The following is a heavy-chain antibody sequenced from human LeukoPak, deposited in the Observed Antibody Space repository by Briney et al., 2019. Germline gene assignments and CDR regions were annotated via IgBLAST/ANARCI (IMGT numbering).Heavy chain of an antibody. CDR3: ARDVGYYYDSSGYCRY. J-gene: IGHJ4*02. CDR2: ISGSGGST. D-gene: IGHD3-22*01. V-gene: IGHV3-23*01. Sequence: GGSLRLSCAASGFTFSSYAMNWVRQAPGKGLEWVSAISGSGGSTYYADSVKGRFTISRDNSKNTLFLQMNSLRAEDTAVYYCARDVGYYYDSSGYCRYWGQGTLVTVSS. CDR1: GFTFSSYA.